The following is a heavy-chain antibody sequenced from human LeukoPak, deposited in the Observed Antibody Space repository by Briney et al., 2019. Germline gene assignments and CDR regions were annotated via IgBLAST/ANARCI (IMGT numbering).Heavy chain of an antibody. V-gene: IGHV1-69*13. CDR1: GYDFTSVG. CDR2: IIPIFGTP. CDR3: ASQEGACRGGGCPLSH. Sequence: GASVKVSCKASGYDFTSVGITWVRQAPGQGLEWMGGIIPIFGTPNYAQKFQGRVTITADEFAYMELNSLRSDDTAVYYCASQEGACRGGGCPLSHWGQGTLVTVSS. D-gene: IGHD2-15*01. J-gene: IGHJ1*01.